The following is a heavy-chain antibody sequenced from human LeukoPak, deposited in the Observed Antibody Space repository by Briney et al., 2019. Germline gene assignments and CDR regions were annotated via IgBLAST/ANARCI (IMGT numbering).Heavy chain of an antibody. Sequence: SETLSLTCAVYRGPSRGYYWPGIRKSPGKGLEGIGKINHSGTTNYNPSLKSRVTISIDTSKNQFSLKLSSVTAADTAVYYCARGPTIDYDILTGYYYFDYWGQGTLVTVSS. J-gene: IGHJ4*02. V-gene: IGHV4-34*01. CDR3: ARGPTIDYDILTGYYYFDY. D-gene: IGHD3-9*01. CDR1: RGPSRGYY. CDR2: INHSGTT.